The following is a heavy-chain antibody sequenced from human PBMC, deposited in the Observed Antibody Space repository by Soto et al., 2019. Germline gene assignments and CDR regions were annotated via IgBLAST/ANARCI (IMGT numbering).Heavy chain of an antibody. D-gene: IGHD3-10*01. CDR2: ISGGGETT. J-gene: IGHJ4*02. CDR3: AFNSGSGSYYFDY. CDR1: GFTFSSYA. Sequence: EVQLLESGGGLVQPGGSLRLSCAASGFTFSSYAMCWVRQAPGKGLECVSAISGGGETTYYADSVKGRFTISRDNSKNTLYLQMNSLRAEDRAVYYCAFNSGSGSYYFDYWGQGTLVTVSS. V-gene: IGHV3-23*01.